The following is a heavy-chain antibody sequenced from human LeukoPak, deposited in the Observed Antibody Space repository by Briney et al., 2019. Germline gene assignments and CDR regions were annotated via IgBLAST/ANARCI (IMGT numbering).Heavy chain of an antibody. D-gene: IGHD6-13*01. CDR1: GGSFSGYY. J-gene: IGHJ6*02. CDR3: ARGGYSRGPNIQNGMDV. V-gene: IGHV4-34*01. Sequence: PSETLSLTCAVYGGSFSGYYWSWVRQPPGKGLEWIGEINHSGSTNYNPSLKSRVTISVDTSKNPFSLKLSSVTAADTAVYYCARGGYSRGPNIQNGMDVWGQGTTVTVSS. CDR2: INHSGST.